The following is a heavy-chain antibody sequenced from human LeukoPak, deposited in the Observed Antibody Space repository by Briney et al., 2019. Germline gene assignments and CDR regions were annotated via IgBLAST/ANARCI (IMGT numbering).Heavy chain of an antibody. CDR3: ARSHPAAMNY. V-gene: IGHV4-34*01. D-gene: IGHD2-2*01. J-gene: IGHJ4*02. CDR2: INHSGST. Sequence: KPSETLSLTCAVYGGSFSGYYWSWIRQPPGKGLERIGEINHSGSTNYNPSLKSRVTISVDTSKNQFPLKLSSVTAADTAVYYCARSHPAAMNYWGQGTLVTVSS. CDR1: GGSFSGYY.